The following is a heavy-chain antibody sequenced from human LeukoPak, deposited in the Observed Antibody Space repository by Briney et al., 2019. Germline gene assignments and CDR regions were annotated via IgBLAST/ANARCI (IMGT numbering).Heavy chain of an antibody. J-gene: IGHJ4*02. CDR3: ARHGSGYCSSTSCSPK. D-gene: IGHD2-2*03. CDR1: GGSISSYY. CDR2: IYTSGST. V-gene: IGHV4-4*07. Sequence: PSETLSLTCTVSGGSISSYYWSWIRQPAGKGLEWIGRIYTSGSTNYNPSLKSRVTMSVDTSKNQFSLKLSSVTAADTAVYYCARHGSGYCSSTSCSPKWGQGTLVTVSS.